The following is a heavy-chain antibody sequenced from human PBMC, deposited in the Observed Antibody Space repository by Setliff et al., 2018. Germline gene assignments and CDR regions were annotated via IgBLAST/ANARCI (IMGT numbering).Heavy chain of an antibody. CDR3: ARGALVLQFFEWLPRHYYMDV. D-gene: IGHD3-3*01. CDR1: GYTFTGYS. CDR2: MNPNSGKA. J-gene: IGHJ6*03. V-gene: IGHV1-8*02. Sequence: ASVKVSCKASGYTFTGYSMHWVRQATGQGLEWMGWMNPNSGKAAYAQKFQGRVNMTRDTSISTAYMELSSLRSEDTTVYYCARGALVLQFFEWLPRHYYMDVWGKGTTVTVSS.